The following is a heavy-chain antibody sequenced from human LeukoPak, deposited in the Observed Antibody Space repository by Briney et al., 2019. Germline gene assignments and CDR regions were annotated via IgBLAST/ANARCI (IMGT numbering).Heavy chain of an antibody. CDR2: IWNDGNNK. D-gene: IGHD2-2*01. CDR1: GFTFSNYG. Sequence: GGSLRLSCAASGFTFSNYGMEWVRQAPGKGLEWVALIWNDGNNKHYADSVKGRFSISRDNSKNTLYLQMNSLRAEDTAVYYCARHIWKGSCRSTSFSSLDYWGQGTLVTVSS. CDR3: ARHIWKGSCRSTSFSSLDY. J-gene: IGHJ4*02. V-gene: IGHV3-33*01.